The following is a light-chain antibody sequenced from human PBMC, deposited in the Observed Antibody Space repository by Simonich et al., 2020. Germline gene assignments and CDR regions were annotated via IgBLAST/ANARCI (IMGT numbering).Light chain of an antibody. Sequence: IQMTQSPSSLSASVGDRVTITCQASQDISNYLNWYQQKPGKAPKLLIYDASNLETGVPSRFSGSGSGTDFTFTISSLQPEDIATYYCQQSYSTPYTFGQGTKLEIK. J-gene: IGKJ2*01. CDR1: QDISNY. CDR3: QQSYSTPYT. CDR2: DAS. V-gene: IGKV1-33*01.